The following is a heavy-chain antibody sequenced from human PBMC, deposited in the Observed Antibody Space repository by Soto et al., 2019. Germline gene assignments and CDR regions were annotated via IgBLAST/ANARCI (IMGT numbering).Heavy chain of an antibody. CDR1: GDSISRGSSY. Sequence: QVRLQESGSGLVKPSQTLSLTCSVSGDSISRGSSYWSWIRQPPGKGLEWIGYIYYSGSTYYTPSLQSRVTLSVDTSKNQFSLSLRSVTAADTAVYYCARGRECGVFSYFDYWGQGILVTVSS. V-gene: IGHV4-30-4*01. D-gene: IGHD2-21*01. CDR3: ARGRECGVFSYFDY. J-gene: IGHJ4*01. CDR2: IYYSGST.